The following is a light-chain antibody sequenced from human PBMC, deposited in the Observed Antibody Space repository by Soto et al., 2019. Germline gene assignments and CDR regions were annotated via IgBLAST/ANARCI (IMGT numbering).Light chain of an antibody. V-gene: IGKV1-5*01. CDR3: QQLGT. CDR2: DAS. CDR1: QSISSW. Sequence: DIQMTQSPSTLSASVGDRVTSTCRASQSISSWLAWYQQKPGKAPKLLIYDASSLESGVPSRFSGSGSGTACTLTISSLQPDDFATYSCQQLGTFGQGTKVEIK. J-gene: IGKJ1*01.